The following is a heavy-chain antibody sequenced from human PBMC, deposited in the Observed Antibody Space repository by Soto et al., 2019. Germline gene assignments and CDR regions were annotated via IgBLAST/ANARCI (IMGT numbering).Heavy chain of an antibody. V-gene: IGHV3-23*01. CDR1: GFTFSSYA. D-gene: IGHD3-22*01. CDR3: VKDRPLHYYDSSGYYPGPFDY. CDR2: ISGSGGST. Sequence: EVQLLESGGGLVQPGGSLRLSCAASGFTFSSYAMSWVRQAPGKGLEWVSAISGSGGSTYYADSVKGRFTISRDNSKNTLYLQMNSLRAEDTAVYYCVKDRPLHYYDSSGYYPGPFDYWGQGTLVTVSS. J-gene: IGHJ4*02.